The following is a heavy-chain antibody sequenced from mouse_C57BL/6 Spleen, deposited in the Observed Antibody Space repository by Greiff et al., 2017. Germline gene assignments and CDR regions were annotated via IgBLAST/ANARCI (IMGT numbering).Heavy chain of an antibody. CDR1: GYTFTDHT. CDR3: AREGYYYGSSYDY. CDR2: IYPRDGST. D-gene: IGHD1-1*01. Sequence: VKLKESDAELVKPGASVKISCKVSGYTFTDHTIHWMKQRPEQGLEWIGYIYPRDGSTKYNEKFKGKATLTADKSSSTAYMQLNSLTSEDSAVYFCAREGYYYGSSYDYWGQGTTLTVSS. V-gene: IGHV1-78*01. J-gene: IGHJ2*01.